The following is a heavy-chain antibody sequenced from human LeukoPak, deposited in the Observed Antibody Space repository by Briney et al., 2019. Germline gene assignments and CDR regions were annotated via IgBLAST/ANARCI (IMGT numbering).Heavy chain of an antibody. V-gene: IGHV3-23*01. CDR2: ISASGGST. D-gene: IGHD5-18*01. CDR3: AKDGAWIQLWFDY. Sequence: GGSLRLSCAAPGFTFSSYAMSWVRQAPGKGLEWVSAISASGGSTYYADSVKGRFTISRDNSENTMYLQISSLRAEDTAVYYCAKDGAWIQLWFDYWGQGTLVSVSS. CDR1: GFTFSSYA. J-gene: IGHJ5*01.